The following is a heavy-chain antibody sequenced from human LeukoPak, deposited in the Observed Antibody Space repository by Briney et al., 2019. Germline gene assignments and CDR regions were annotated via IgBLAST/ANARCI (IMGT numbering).Heavy chain of an antibody. J-gene: IGHJ4*02. Sequence: TGGSLRLSCAASGFTFSTSAMNWVRQAPGKGLEWVSAISTSGASIYYADSVQGRFTISRDNSKSTLCLQMNSLRAEDTAVYYCAKQLGYCSDGSCYFPYWGRGTLVTVSS. D-gene: IGHD2-15*01. V-gene: IGHV3-23*01. CDR2: ISTSGASI. CDR3: AKQLGYCSDGSCYFPY. CDR1: GFTFSTSA.